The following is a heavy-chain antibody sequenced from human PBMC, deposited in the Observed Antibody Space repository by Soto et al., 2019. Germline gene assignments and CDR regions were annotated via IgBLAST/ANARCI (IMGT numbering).Heavy chain of an antibody. D-gene: IGHD3-3*01. CDR1: GFTFSDYY. CDR3: AREATTIFGVGSKQPARYGMDV. J-gene: IGHJ6*02. Sequence: PGGSLRLSCAASGFTFSDYYMSWIRQAPGKGLEWVSYISSSGSTIYYADSVKGRFTISRDNAKNSLYLQMNSLRAEDTAVYYCAREATTIFGVGSKQPARYGMDVWGQGTTVTVSS. V-gene: IGHV3-11*01. CDR2: ISSSGSTI.